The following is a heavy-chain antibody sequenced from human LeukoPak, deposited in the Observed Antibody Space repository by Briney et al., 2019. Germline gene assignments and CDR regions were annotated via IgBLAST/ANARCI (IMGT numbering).Heavy chain of an antibody. CDR2: IYYSGST. J-gene: IGHJ6*03. CDR1: GGPISSYY. Sequence: KPSETLSLACTVSGGPISSYYWSWIRQTPGKGLEWIGYIYYSGSTNYNPSLKCRVTISVDTSKDQFSLKLSSVTAADTAVYYCARVNEYSSSSGGYINYYYYMDVWGKGTTVTVSS. CDR3: ARVNEYSSSSGGYINYYYYMDV. D-gene: IGHD6-6*01. V-gene: IGHV4-59*01.